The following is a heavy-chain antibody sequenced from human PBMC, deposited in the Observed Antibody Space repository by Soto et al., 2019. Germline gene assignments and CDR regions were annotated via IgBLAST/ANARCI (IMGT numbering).Heavy chain of an antibody. Sequence: EVQLVESGGGLVKPGGSLRLSCAASGFTFSSYSMNWVRQAPGKGLEWVSSISSSSSYIYYADSVKGRLTISRDNAKNSLYLQMNSLRAEDTAVYYCARSPTTTPPWFDPWGQGTLVTVSS. J-gene: IGHJ5*02. D-gene: IGHD4-17*01. V-gene: IGHV3-21*01. CDR3: ARSPTTTPPWFDP. CDR1: GFTFSSYS. CDR2: ISSSSSYI.